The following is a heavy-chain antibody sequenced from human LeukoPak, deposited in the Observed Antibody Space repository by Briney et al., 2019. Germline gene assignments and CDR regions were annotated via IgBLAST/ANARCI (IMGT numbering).Heavy chain of an antibody. CDR3: ARAPIVVVTASAFEI. CDR1: GGSISSGDYY. V-gene: IGHV4-30-4*01. CDR2: IYYSGST. J-gene: IGHJ3*02. Sequence: SETLSLTCTVSGGSISSGDYYWSWIRQPPGKGLEWIGYIYYSGSTFYNPSLKSRVTISVDTSKNQLSLKLNSVTAADTAIYYCARAPIVVVTASAFEIWGQGTMVTVSS. D-gene: IGHD2-21*02.